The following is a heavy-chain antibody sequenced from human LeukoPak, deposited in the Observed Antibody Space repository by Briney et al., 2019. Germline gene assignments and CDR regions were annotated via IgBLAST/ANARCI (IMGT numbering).Heavy chain of an antibody. D-gene: IGHD4-11*01. J-gene: IGHJ3*01. CDR2: ISTTSSHI. CDR1: GFTFRTYS. V-gene: IGHV3-21*01. Sequence: GGSLRVSCAASGFTFRTYSMDWVRQAPGKGLEWVASISTTSSHIYYAESLKGRFTISRDNAKNSLYLQMNSLRAEDTAVYYCARGPTTVQRRDTFDVWGQGTMVTVSS. CDR3: ARGPTTVQRRDTFDV.